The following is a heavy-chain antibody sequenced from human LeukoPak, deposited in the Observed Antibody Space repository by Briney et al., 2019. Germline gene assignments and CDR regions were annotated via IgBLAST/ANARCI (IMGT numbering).Heavy chain of an antibody. Sequence: SETLSLTCAVHGGSFSGYYWSWIRQPPGKGLEWIGEINHSGSTNYNPSLKSRVTIPVDTSKNQFSLKLSSVTAADTAVYYCARVTWIKWFDPWGQGTLVTVSS. CDR1: GGSFSGYY. J-gene: IGHJ5*02. CDR3: ARVTWIKWFDP. CDR2: INHSGST. D-gene: IGHD2-2*03. V-gene: IGHV4-34*01.